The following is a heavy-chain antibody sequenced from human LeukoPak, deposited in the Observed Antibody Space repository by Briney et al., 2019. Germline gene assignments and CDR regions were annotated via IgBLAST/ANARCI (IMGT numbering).Heavy chain of an antibody. J-gene: IGHJ5*02. V-gene: IGHV1-18*01. CDR1: GYTFTSYG. D-gene: IGHD3-22*01. Sequence: ASVKVSCKASGYTFTSYGISWVRQAPGQRLEWMGWISAYNGNTNYAQKLQGRVTMTTDTSTSTAHMELRSLRSDDTAVYYCARQYYYDSSGYGFRYNWFDPWGQGTLVTVSS. CDR3: ARQYYYDSSGYGFRYNWFDP. CDR2: ISAYNGNT.